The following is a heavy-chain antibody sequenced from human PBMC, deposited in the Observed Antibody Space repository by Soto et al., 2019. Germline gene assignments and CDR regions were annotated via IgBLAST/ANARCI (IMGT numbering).Heavy chain of an antibody. V-gene: IGHV4-59*01. D-gene: IGHD6-19*01. Sequence: SETLSLTCTVSGGSISSYYWSWIRQPPGKGLEWTGYIYYSGSTNYNPSLKSRVTISVDTSKNQFSLKLSSVTAADTAVYYCARAAVAGIYYYYGMDVWGQGTTVTVSS. J-gene: IGHJ6*02. CDR2: IYYSGST. CDR3: ARAAVAGIYYYYGMDV. CDR1: GGSISSYY.